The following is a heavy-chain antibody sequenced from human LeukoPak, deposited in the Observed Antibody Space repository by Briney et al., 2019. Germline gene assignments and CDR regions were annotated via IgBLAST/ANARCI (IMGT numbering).Heavy chain of an antibody. J-gene: IGHJ4*02. V-gene: IGHV3-48*04. CDR1: GFTFSSYS. CDR2: ISISGDTK. CDR3: AKAPYYYGSGSFWYFDY. D-gene: IGHD3-10*01. Sequence: GGSLRLSCAGSGFTFSSYSMNWVRQAPGKGLEWVSYISISGDTKYYADSVKGRFTISRDNAKNSLYLHMNSLRVEDTAVYYCAKAPYYYGSGSFWYFDYWGQGSLVTVSS.